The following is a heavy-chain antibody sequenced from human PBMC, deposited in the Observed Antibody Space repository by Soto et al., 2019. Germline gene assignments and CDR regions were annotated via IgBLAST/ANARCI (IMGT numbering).Heavy chain of an antibody. J-gene: IGHJ6*03. Sequence: QVQLVQSGAEVKKPGASVKVSGKASGYTFTSYYMHWVRQAPGQGLEWMGIINPSGGSTSYAQKFQGRVTMTRDTSTSTVYMELSSLRSEDTAVYYCARDYQQQLAQHYYYYMDVWGKGTTVTVSS. CDR3: ARDYQQQLAQHYYYYMDV. CDR1: GYTFTSYY. D-gene: IGHD6-13*01. V-gene: IGHV1-46*03. CDR2: INPSGGST.